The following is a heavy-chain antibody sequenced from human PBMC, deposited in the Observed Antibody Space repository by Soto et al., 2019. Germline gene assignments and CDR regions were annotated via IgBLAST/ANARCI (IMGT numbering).Heavy chain of an antibody. V-gene: IGHV4-59*01. J-gene: IGHJ4*02. CDR3: ARANGDFPSYYFDY. D-gene: IGHD4-17*01. CDR1: GGSISSYD. Sequence: SETLSLTCTVSGGSISSYDWSWIRQPPGKGLEWIGYIYYSGSTNYNPSLKSRVTISVDTSKNQFSLKLSSVTAADTAVYYCARANGDFPSYYFDYWGQGTLVTVSS. CDR2: IYYSGST.